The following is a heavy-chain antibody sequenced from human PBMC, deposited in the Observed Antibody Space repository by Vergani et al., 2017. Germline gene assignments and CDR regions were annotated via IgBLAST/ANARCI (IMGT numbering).Heavy chain of an antibody. CDR3: ARHGDYDFWSGYSNYFDY. D-gene: IGHD3-3*01. V-gene: IGHV4-39*01. Sequence: QVPLQESVPGLVKPSETLSLTCTVSGGSISSYYWGWIRQPPGKGLEWIGSIYYSGSTYYNPSLKSRVTISVDTSKNQFSLKLSSVTAADTAVYYCARHGDYDFWSGYSNYFDYWGQGTLVTVSS. CDR1: GGSISSYY. CDR2: IYYSGST. J-gene: IGHJ4*02.